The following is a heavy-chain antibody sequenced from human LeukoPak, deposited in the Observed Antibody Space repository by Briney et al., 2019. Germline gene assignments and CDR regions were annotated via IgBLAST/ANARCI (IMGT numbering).Heavy chain of an antibody. CDR3: ARGTYYYDSSGRYYYYYYYMDV. J-gene: IGHJ6*03. D-gene: IGHD3-22*01. CDR2: INHSGST. CDR1: GGSFSGYY. Sequence: SETLSLTCAVYGGSFSGYYWSWIRQPPGKGLEWIGEINHSGSTNYNPSLKSRVTISVDTSKNQFSLKLSSVTAADTAVYYCARGTYYYDSSGRYYYYYYYMDVWGKGTTVTVSS. V-gene: IGHV4-34*01.